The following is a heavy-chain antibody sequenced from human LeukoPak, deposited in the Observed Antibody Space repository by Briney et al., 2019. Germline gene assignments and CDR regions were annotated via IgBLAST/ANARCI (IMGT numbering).Heavy chain of an antibody. V-gene: IGHV3-21*01. D-gene: IGHD3-3*01. CDR2: ISGDSRYI. J-gene: IGHJ4*02. Sequence: GGSLRLSCAASGFTFSSYSMNWVRQAPGKGLEWVSAISGDSRYIYYADSVRGRFTISRDNAENSLYLQMNSLRAEDTAVYYCARDLMRFLEWVNWGQGTLVTVSS. CDR3: ARDLMRFLEWVN. CDR1: GFTFSSYS.